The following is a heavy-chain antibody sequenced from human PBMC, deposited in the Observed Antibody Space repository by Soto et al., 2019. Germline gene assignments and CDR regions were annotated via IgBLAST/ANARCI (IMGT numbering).Heavy chain of an antibody. D-gene: IGHD6-13*01. Sequence: QVTLKESGPVLAKPTETLTLTCTVSGFSLSNARMGVSRIRQPPGKALEWLAHIFSNDEKSYSTSLKSRLTISKDTAKRQAVLTTTNMDPVHAATLSSARIHRSGSNEIDYWGQGTRVTVSS. V-gene: IGHV2-26*01. CDR3: ARIHRSGSNEIDY. J-gene: IGHJ4*02. CDR2: IFSNDEK. CDR1: GFSLSNARMG.